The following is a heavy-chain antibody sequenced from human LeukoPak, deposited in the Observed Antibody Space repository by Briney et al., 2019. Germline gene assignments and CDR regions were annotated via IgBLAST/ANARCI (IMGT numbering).Heavy chain of an antibody. J-gene: IGHJ4*02. D-gene: IGHD1-26*01. CDR3: ARDNVGATPFDY. Sequence: GGSLRLSCAASGFTFSSYSMNWVRQAPGKGLEWVSSISSSSSYIYYADSVKGRFTISRDNARKSLYLKMNSLRDEDTAVYYCARDNVGATPFDYWGEGTLVTVSS. CDR1: GFTFSSYS. CDR2: ISSSSSYI. V-gene: IGHV3-21*04.